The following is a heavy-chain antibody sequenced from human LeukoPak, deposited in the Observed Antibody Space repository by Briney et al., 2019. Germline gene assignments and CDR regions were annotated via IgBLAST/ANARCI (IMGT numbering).Heavy chain of an antibody. Sequence: GGSLRLSCAVSGFTFGSYAMHWVRQAPGKGLEWVAVISHDGSNKYYADSVKGRFTISRDNSKNTLYLQMNSLRVEDTAVYYCARDRGRNWFDPWGQGTLVTVSS. CDR1: GFTFGSYA. D-gene: IGHD5-24*01. CDR2: ISHDGSNK. J-gene: IGHJ5*02. V-gene: IGHV3-30-3*01. CDR3: ARDRGRNWFDP.